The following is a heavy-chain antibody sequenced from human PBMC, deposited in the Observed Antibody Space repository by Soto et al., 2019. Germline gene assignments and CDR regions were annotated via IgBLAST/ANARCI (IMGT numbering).Heavy chain of an antibody. CDR3: ARGRPYGMDV. Sequence: LRLSCAASGLTFGSYWMNWVRQAPGKGLVWVSRIDSDGSSTTYADSVKGRFTTSRDNAKNTLYLQMSSLRVEDTAVYYCARGRPYGMDVWGQGTTVTVSS. V-gene: IGHV3-74*01. J-gene: IGHJ6*02. CDR2: IDSDGSST. CDR1: GLTFGSYW.